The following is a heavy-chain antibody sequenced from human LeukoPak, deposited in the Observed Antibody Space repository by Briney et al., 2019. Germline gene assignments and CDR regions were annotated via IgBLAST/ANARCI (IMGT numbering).Heavy chain of an antibody. CDR1: GFTFSSYE. Sequence: PGGSLRLSYAASGFTFSSYEMNRVRQAPGKGLEWVSYISGSGSTIHYADSVKGRFTISRDNARNSLYLQMNSLRAEDTAVYYCAREDDSNGYYYGRCDYWGQGTLVTVSS. CDR3: AREDDSNGYYYGRCDY. J-gene: IGHJ4*02. V-gene: IGHV3-48*03. CDR2: ISGSGSTI. D-gene: IGHD3-22*01.